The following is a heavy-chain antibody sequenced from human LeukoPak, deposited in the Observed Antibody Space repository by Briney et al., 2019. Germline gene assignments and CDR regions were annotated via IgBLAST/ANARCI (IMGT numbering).Heavy chain of an antibody. CDR2: INPNSGGT. CDR1: GYTFTGYY. Sequence: ASVKVSCKASGYTFTGYYMHWVRQAPGQGLEWMGWINPNSGGTNYAQKFQGRVTMTRDTSISTAYMELSRLRSDDTAVYYCARGLGIAAAGDYYYYYMDVWGKGTTVTVSS. J-gene: IGHJ6*03. V-gene: IGHV1-2*02. CDR3: ARGLGIAAAGDYYYYYMDV. D-gene: IGHD6-13*01.